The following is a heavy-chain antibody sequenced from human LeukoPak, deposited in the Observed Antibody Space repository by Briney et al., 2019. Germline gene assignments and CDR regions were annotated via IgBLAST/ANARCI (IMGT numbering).Heavy chain of an antibody. CDR3: ATESSLSN. CDR2: ISYDGTYA. V-gene: IGHV3-30*04. CDR1: GFTFSTYA. Sequence: GGSLRLSCTASGFTFSTYAMDWVRLALGRGLEWVGDISYDGTYASYAVSVRGRFTISRDNSKNTLYLQMNSLRPEDTAVYYCATESSLSNWGMGTLVTVSS. D-gene: IGHD6-6*01. J-gene: IGHJ4*02.